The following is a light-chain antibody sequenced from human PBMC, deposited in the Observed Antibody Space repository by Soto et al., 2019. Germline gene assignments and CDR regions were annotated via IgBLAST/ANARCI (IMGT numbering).Light chain of an antibody. V-gene: IGKV3-11*01. CDR3: QQRNIWPPVT. CDR1: PSVTNY. CDR2: GAF. J-gene: IGKJ5*01. Sequence: EIVFTQSPASLSLSPGERATLSCRASPSVTNYLAWYQQKPGQPPRLLIYGAFNRAAGIPARFSGSGSGTDFTLTISSLEPEDSAVYYCQQRNIWPPVTFGQGTR.